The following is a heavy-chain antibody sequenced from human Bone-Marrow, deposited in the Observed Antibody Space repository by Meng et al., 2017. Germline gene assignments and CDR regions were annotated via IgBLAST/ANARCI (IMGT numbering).Heavy chain of an antibody. CDR1: GYTFTSYD. J-gene: IGHJ4*02. CDR3: ARGGSKYSSYPIRD. Sequence: ASVKVSCKASGYTFTSYDINWVRQATGQGLEWMGWMNPNSGNTGYAQKFQGRVTMTRNTSISTAYMELSSLRSEDTVVYYCARGGSKYSSYPIRDWGQGTLVTVSS. CDR2: MNPNSGNT. V-gene: IGHV1-8*01. D-gene: IGHD6-19*01.